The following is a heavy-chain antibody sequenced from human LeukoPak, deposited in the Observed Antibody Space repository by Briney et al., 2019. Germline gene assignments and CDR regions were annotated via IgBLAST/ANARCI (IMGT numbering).Heavy chain of an antibody. CDR2: IYSGGST. CDR3: ASRAPGLLWFGESPFDY. CDR1: GFTVSSNY. D-gene: IGHD3-10*01. V-gene: IGHV3-66*01. Sequence: AGGSLRLSCAASGFTVSSNYMSWVRQAPGKGLEWVSVIYSGGSTYYADSVKGRFTISRDNSKNTLYLQMNSLRAEDTAVYYCASRAPGLLWFGESPFDYWGQGTLVTVSS. J-gene: IGHJ4*02.